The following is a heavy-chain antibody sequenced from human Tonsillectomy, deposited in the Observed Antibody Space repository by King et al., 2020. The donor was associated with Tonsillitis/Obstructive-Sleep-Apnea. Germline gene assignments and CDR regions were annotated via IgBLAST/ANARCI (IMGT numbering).Heavy chain of an antibody. J-gene: IGHJ6*03. D-gene: IGHD5-12*01. V-gene: IGHV3-13*04. CDR3: ARGYYSGYVNYYYYMDV. CDR1: GFTFSSYD. CDR2: IGTAGDT. Sequence: VQLVESGGGLVQPGGSLRLSCAASGFTFSSYDMHWVRQATGKGLEWVSAIGTAGDTYYPGSVKGRFTISRENAKISLYLQINSLRAGDTAVYYCARGYYSGYVNYYYYMDVWGKGTTVTVSS.